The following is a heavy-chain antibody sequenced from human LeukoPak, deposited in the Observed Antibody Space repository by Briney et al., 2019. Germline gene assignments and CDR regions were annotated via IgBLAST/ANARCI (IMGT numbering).Heavy chain of an antibody. CDR1: GFSLTRHG. CDR3: AQGLRSYYYYGMDV. J-gene: IGHJ6*02. CDR2: NWYDTSDG. Sequence: PGRSLTLSCAASGFSLTRHGIHWVRQSPGKGLEWVAVNWYDTSDGDYVDSVKGRFTVSRDNSKNTLYLQMNSLRAEDTAVYYCAQGLRSYYYYGMDVWGQGTTVTVSS. V-gene: IGHV3-33*06. D-gene: IGHD1-14*01.